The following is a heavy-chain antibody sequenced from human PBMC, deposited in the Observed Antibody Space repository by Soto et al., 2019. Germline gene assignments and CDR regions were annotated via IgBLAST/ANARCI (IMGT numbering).Heavy chain of an antibody. D-gene: IGHD3-22*01. Sequence: PGGSLRLSCAASGFTFSSYAMHWVRQAPGKGLEYVSAISSNGGSTYYANSVKGRFTISRDNSKNTLYLQMGSLRAEDMAVYYCARSMIVVVTATYYFDYWGQGTLVTVS. CDR3: ARSMIVVVTATYYFDY. CDR1: GFTFSSYA. J-gene: IGHJ4*02. CDR2: ISSNGGST. V-gene: IGHV3-64*01.